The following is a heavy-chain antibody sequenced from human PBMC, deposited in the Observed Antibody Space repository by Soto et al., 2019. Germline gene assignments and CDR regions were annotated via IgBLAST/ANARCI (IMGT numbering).Heavy chain of an antibody. Sequence: PGESLKISCKASGCSFTNFLIAWVRQMPGKGLEWMGIIYPGDSDTTYSPSFQGQVTISADKSISTAYLQWSSLEASDAAIYYCARFRSGRHYNPFEYWGQGTLVTVS. J-gene: IGHJ4*02. CDR2: IYPGDSDT. CDR3: ARFRSGRHYNPFEY. CDR1: GCSFTNFL. V-gene: IGHV5-51*01. D-gene: IGHD3-10*01.